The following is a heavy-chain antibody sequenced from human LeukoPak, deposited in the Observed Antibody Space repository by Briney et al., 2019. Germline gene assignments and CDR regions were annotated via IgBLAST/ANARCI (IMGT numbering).Heavy chain of an antibody. J-gene: IGHJ4*02. CDR1: GFTFSSYW. Sequence: SGGSLRLSCAASGFTFSSYWMSWVRQAPGKGLEWVANIKQDGSEKYYVDSVKGRFTISRDNAKNSLYLQMNSLKTEDTAVYYCATEGSSPKYFDFWGQGTLVTVSS. V-gene: IGHV3-7*03. CDR3: ATEGSSPKYFDF. CDR2: IKQDGSEK. D-gene: IGHD1-26*01.